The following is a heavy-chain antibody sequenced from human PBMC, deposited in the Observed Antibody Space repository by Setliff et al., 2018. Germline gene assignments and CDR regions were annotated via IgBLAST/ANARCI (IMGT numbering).Heavy chain of an antibody. Sequence: SETLSLTCAVSGSSITNGYYWGWIRQSPGKQLEWIGKIFQSGITFYNPFLKRRVTISLDPYQNQFSLKLRSVTAADTAVYFCARVGGLLVATMPFDYWGPGTLVTVSP. J-gene: IGHJ4*02. CDR1: GSSITNGYY. CDR2: IFQSGIT. V-gene: IGHV4-38-2*01. D-gene: IGHD5-12*01. CDR3: ARVGGLLVATMPFDY.